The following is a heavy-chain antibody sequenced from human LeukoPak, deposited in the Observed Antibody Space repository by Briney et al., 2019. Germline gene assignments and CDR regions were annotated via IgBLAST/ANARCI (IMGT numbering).Heavy chain of an antibody. CDR1: GGSISSSSYY. Sequence: SETLSLTCTVSGGSISSSSYYWGWIRQPPGKGLEWIGYIYYSGSTYYNPSLKSRVTISVDTSKNQFSLKLSSVTAADTAVYYCAREPITMVRGVIITNWFDPWGQGTLVTVSS. V-gene: IGHV4-30-4*08. CDR3: AREPITMVRGVIITNWFDP. D-gene: IGHD3-10*01. J-gene: IGHJ5*02. CDR2: IYYSGST.